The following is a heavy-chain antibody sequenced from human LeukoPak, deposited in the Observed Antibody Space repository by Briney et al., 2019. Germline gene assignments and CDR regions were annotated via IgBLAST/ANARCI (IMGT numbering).Heavy chain of an antibody. Sequence: PSETLSLTCTVSGGSLSSYYWSWIRQPPGKGLEWIGYIYYSGSTNYNPSLKSRVTISVDTSKNQFSLKLSSVTAADTAVYYCARISSHRSGVHFDLWGRGTLVTVSS. CDR2: IYYSGST. V-gene: IGHV4-59*01. CDR1: GGSLSSYY. D-gene: IGHD2-15*01. J-gene: IGHJ2*01. CDR3: ARISSHRSGVHFDL.